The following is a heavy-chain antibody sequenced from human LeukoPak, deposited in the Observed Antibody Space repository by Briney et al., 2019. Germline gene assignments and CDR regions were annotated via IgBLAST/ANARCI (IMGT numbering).Heavy chain of an antibody. CDR3: ARAEAYGGKRIDP. V-gene: IGHV4-30-2*01. D-gene: IGHD4-23*01. J-gene: IGHJ5*02. CDR2: IYHSGST. CDR1: GGSISSGGYS. Sequence: SQTLSLTCAVSGGSISSGGYSWSWTRQPPGKGLEWIGYIYHSGSTYYNPSLKSRVTISVDRSKNQFSLKLSSVTAADTAVYYCARAEAYGGKRIDPWGQGTLVTVSS.